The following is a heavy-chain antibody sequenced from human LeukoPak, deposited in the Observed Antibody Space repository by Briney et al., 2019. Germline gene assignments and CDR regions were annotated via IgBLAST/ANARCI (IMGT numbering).Heavy chain of an antibody. J-gene: IGHJ6*02. D-gene: IGHD3-16*02. V-gene: IGHV3-33*01. Sequence: GGSLRLSCVASGFIFSNYGMHWVRQAPGMGLEWVAVIWSDGSSDRYAASVKGRFTISRDNSWNTLYLQMSGLRADDTADYYCARGQSPSFYDMDVWGQGTTV. CDR1: GFIFSNYG. CDR3: ARGQSPSFYDMDV. CDR2: IWSDGSSD.